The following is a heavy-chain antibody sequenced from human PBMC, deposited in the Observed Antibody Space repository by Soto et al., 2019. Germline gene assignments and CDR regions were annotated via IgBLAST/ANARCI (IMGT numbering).Heavy chain of an antibody. CDR2: XXNNXXVM. J-gene: IGHJ1*01. CDR3: AVRVNFQH. Sequence: XXSLRLSCAASGITSSDYYMSWIRQAPGXXXXXXXXIXXXNNXXVMXXXXXXXGXXXXXXXSENNTLYIKMNRMRPEDSAVYYCAVRVNFQHWGRGAMVNVSS. CDR1: GITSSDYY. V-gene: IGHV3-11*01.